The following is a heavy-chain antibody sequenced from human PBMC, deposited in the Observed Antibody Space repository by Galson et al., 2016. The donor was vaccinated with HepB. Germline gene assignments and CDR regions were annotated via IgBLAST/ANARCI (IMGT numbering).Heavy chain of an antibody. D-gene: IGHD3-22*01. CDR2: IIPVFETT. CDR3: ASHSPYYYDTGGNSPEI. Sequence: SVKVSCKASGGTFNSYAITWVRQAPGQGLEWMGGIIPVFETTNYAQKFQGRVTITADDSTSTSYMELSSLRYEDTAVYYCASHSPYYYDTGGNSPEIWGRGIRVTVSS. V-gene: IGHV1-69*13. CDR1: GGTFNSYA. J-gene: IGHJ3*02.